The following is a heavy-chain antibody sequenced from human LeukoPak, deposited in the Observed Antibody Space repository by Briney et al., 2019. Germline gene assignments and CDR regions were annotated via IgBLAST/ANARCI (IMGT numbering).Heavy chain of an antibody. J-gene: IGHJ6*04. D-gene: IGHD3-10*02. CDR2: IYSGGST. CDR3: AELGITMIGGV. Sequence: GGSLRLSCAASGFTVSSNYMSWVRQAPGKRPEWVSVIYSGGSTYYADSVKGRFTISRDNSKNTLYLQMNSLRAEDTAVYYCAELGITMIGGVWGKGTTVTISS. CDR1: GFTVSSNY. V-gene: IGHV3-53*01.